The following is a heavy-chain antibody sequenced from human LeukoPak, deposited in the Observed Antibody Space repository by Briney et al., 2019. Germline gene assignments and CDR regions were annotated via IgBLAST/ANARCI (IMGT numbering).Heavy chain of an antibody. CDR1: GFTFSDYY. V-gene: IGHV3-11*04. J-gene: IGHJ3*02. D-gene: IGHD2-2*01. CDR2: ISSSGSTI. CDR3: AKWARPQGRDIVVVPAALDAFDI. Sequence: PGGSLRLSCAASGFTFSDYYMSWIRQAPGKGLEWVSYISSSGSTIYYADSVKGRFTISRDNAKNTLYLQMNSLRAEDTAVYYCAKWARPQGRDIVVVPAALDAFDIWGQGTMVTVSS.